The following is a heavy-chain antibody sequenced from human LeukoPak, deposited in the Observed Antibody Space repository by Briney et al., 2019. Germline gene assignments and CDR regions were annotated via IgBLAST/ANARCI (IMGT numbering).Heavy chain of an antibody. CDR1: GYSISSGYY. V-gene: IGHV4-38-2*01. D-gene: IGHD5-18*01. CDR3: ARQDTAMVKGWFDP. J-gene: IGHJ5*02. Sequence: PSETLSLTCAVSGYSISSGYYWGWIRQPPGRGLEWIGSINHSGNTCCNPSLKSRVAISIDTSKNDFSLKVTSVTAADTAVYFCARQDTAMVKGWFDPWGQGTLVTVSS. CDR2: INHSGNT.